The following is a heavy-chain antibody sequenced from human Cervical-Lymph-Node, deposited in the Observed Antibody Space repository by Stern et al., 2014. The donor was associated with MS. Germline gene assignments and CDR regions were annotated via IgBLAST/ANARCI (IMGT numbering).Heavy chain of an antibody. D-gene: IGHD3-16*01. CDR2: ICYDGSKK. CDR1: GFTFRSNG. J-gene: IGHJ4*02. V-gene: IGHV3-33*01. Sequence: MQLVESGGGVVQPGRSLRLSCAASGFTFRSNGMHWVRKAQGKGMARVAVICYDGSKKYNAYPVKGRFTISRDNSKNTLYLQMNSLRAEDTAVYYCARDGESCCPDYWGQGTLVTVSS. CDR3: ARDGESCCPDY.